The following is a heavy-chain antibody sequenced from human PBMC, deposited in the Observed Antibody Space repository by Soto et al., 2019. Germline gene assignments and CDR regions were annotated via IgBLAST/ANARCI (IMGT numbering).Heavy chain of an antibody. CDR1: GFTFSSYS. D-gene: IGHD3-3*01. J-gene: IGHJ6*03. CDR3: ARDYKVSQYYDFWSGYYDGDYYYYYMDV. CDR2: ISSRSSYI. Sequence: PGGSLRLSCAASGFTFSSYSMNWVRQAPGKGLEWVSSISSRSSYIYYADSVKGRFTISRDNAKNSLYLQMNSLRAEDTAVYYCARDYKVSQYYDFWSGYYDGDYYYYYMDVWGKGTTVTVSS. V-gene: IGHV3-21*01.